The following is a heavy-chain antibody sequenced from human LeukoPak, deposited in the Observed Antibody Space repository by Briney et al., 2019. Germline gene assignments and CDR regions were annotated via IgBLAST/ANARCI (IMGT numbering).Heavy chain of an antibody. CDR2: ISAGGTAI. D-gene: IGHD5-12*01. J-gene: IGHJ3*02. CDR3: AKGGYIGYNGLFDI. CDR1: GFTFAPYI. V-gene: IGHV3-23*01. Sequence: GGSLRLSCAASGFTFAPYIVSWVRQAPGKGLQWVSAISAGGTAIYYADSVKGRFTISRDDSNNMLCLQMNSLRDEDTATYYCAKGGYIGYNGLFDIWGQGTTVTVSS.